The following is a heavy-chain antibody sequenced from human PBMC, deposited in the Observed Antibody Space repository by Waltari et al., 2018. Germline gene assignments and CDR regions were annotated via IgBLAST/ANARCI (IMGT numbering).Heavy chain of an antibody. CDR1: GDSLSSTSYY. CDR2: FIYNANT. V-gene: IGHV4-39*02. D-gene: IGHD2-15*01. CDR3: ARPGRIGGGSLMGLDY. J-gene: IGHJ4*02. Sequence: QLQLQESGPGLVKPSEPLSLTCSVSGDSLSSTSYYWGWTRQSPGKGLAWFGSFIYNANTYYNPSLKSRVTISVDTSKNHFSLQLRSVTAADTAMYYCARPGRIGGGSLMGLDYWGQGTLVTVSS.